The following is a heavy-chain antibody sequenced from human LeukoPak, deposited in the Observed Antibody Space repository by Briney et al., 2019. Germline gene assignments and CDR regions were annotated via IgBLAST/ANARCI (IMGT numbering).Heavy chain of an antibody. CDR1: GGSISSYY. J-gene: IGHJ4*02. D-gene: IGHD4-17*01. CDR2: IYYSGST. Sequence: SSETLSLTCTVSGGSISSYYWSWIRQPPGKGLEWIGYIYYSGSTNYNPSLKSRVTISVDTSKNQFSLKLSSATAADTAVYYCARALNYGANFDYWGQGTLVTVSS. CDR3: ARALNYGANFDY. V-gene: IGHV4-59*01.